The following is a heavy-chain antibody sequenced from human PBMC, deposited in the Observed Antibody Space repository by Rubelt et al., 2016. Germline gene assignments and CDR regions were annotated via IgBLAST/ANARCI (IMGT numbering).Heavy chain of an antibody. D-gene: IGHD3-3*01. CDR2: INHSGST. CDR1: GGSFSGYY. V-gene: IGHV4-34*01. J-gene: IGHJ6*03. CDR3: AREPSGYYPYYYYYYMDV. Sequence: QVQLQQWGAGLLKPSETLSLTCAVYGGSFSGYYWSWIRQPPGKGLEWIGEINHSGSTNYNPSLKSCVTISGDTSKNQSSLKLSSVTAADTAVDYCAREPSGYYPYYYYYYMDVWGKGTTVTVSS.